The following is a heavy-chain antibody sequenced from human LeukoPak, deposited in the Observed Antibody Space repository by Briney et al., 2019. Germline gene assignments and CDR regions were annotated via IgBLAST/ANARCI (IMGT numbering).Heavy chain of an antibody. CDR2: ISYDGSNK. CDR1: GFTFSSYA. V-gene: IGHV3-30-3*01. Sequence: GGSLRLSCAASGFTFSSYAMHWVRQAPGKGLEWVAVISYDGSNKYYADSVKGRFTISRDNSKNTLYLQMNSLRAEDTAVYYCARDRFPTTVITIDYWGQGTLVTVSS. D-gene: IGHD4-17*01. CDR3: ARDRFPTTVITIDY. J-gene: IGHJ4*02.